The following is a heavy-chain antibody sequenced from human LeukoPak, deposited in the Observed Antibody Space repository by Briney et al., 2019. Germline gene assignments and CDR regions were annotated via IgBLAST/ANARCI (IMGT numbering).Heavy chain of an antibody. D-gene: IGHD1-26*01. CDR1: GFTFSSYA. CDR2: FSVTDKTT. CDR3: AKPSGSGVDY. V-gene: IGHV3-23*01. J-gene: IGHJ4*01. Sequence: GGSLRLSCAASGFTFSSYAMSWVRQAPGKGLEWVSGFSVTDKTTYYADSVKGRFTISRDNSKNTLYLQMSSLRVEDTAVYYCAKPSGSGVDYWGQGTRVTVSS.